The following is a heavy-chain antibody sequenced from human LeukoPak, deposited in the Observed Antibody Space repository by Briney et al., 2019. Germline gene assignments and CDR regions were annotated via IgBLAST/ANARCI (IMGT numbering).Heavy chain of an antibody. CDR1: GYTFTIYD. J-gene: IGHJ4*02. CDR2: MNPNSGNT. V-gene: IGHV1-8*03. D-gene: IGHD2-21*01. Sequence: GASVKVSCKASGYTFTIYDINGVRQATGQGVEWMGWMNPNSGNTGYAQKFQGRFTITRTTSISTAYMELSSLRSEDTAVYYCARAGYCGGDCYWFDYWGQGTLVTVSS. CDR3: ARAGYCGGDCYWFDY.